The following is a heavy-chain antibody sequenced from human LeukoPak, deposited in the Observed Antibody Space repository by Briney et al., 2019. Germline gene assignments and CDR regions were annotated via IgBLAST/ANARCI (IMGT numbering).Heavy chain of an antibody. Sequence: SETLSLTCTVSGGSISSYYWSWIRQPPGKGLEWIGYIYYSGSTTYNPSLKSRVTISVDTSKNQFSLKLSSVTAADTAVYYCARGGTYYYGSGSHDYWGQGTLVTVSS. CDR1: GGSISSYY. D-gene: IGHD3-10*01. V-gene: IGHV4-59*01. CDR3: ARGGTYYYGSGSHDY. J-gene: IGHJ4*02. CDR2: IYYSGST.